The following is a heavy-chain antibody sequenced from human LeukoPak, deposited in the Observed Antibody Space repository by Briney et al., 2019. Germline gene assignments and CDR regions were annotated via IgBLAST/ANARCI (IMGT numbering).Heavy chain of an antibody. CDR3: ARDPPAAITYYGMDV. CDR2: INPNSGGT. D-gene: IGHD2-2*01. CDR1: GYTFTGYY. J-gene: IGHJ6*02. V-gene: IGHV1-2*02. Sequence: ASVKVSCKASGYTFTGYYMHWVRQAPGQGLEWMGWINPNSGGTNYAQKFQGGVTMTRDTSISTAYMELSRLRSDDTAVYYCARDPPAAITYYGMDVWGQGTTVTVSS.